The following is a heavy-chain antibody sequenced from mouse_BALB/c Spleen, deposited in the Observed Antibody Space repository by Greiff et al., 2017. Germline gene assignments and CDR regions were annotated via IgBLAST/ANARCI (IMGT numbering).Heavy chain of an antibody. V-gene: IGHV5-4*02. J-gene: IGHJ3*01. CDR3: ASDYYGNSWFAY. CDR1: GFTFSDYY. CDR2: ISDGGSYT. D-gene: IGHD2-1*01. Sequence: EVKLMESGGGLVKPGGSLKLSCAASGFTFSDYYMYWVRQTPEKRLEWVATISDGGSYTYYPDSVKGRFTISRDNAKNNLYLQMSSLKSEDTAMYYCASDYYGNSWFAYWGQGTLVTVSA.